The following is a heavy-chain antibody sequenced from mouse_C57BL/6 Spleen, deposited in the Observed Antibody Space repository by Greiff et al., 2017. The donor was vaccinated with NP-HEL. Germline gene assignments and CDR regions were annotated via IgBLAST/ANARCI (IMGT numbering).Heavy chain of an antibody. Sequence: VQLQQSGAELVRPGASVKLSCTASGFNIKDYYMHWVKQRPEQGLEWIGRIDPEDGDTEYAPKFQGKATMTADTSSNTAYLQLSSLTSEDTAVYYCTTEYGRAPWFAYWGQGTLVTVSA. J-gene: IGHJ3*01. D-gene: IGHD2-10*02. CDR1: GFNIKDYY. CDR2: IDPEDGDT. CDR3: TTEYGRAPWFAY. V-gene: IGHV14-1*01.